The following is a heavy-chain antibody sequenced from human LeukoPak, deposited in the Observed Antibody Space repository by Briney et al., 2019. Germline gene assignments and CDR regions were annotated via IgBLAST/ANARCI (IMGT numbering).Heavy chain of an antibody. D-gene: IGHD3-22*01. CDR3: ARYYYDTSGYPHYFDY. J-gene: IGHJ4*02. Sequence: PSETLSLTCTVSGGSISPYYWSWIRQPPGKGLEWIGYIYYSGSTYYNPSPKSRVTISVDTSKNQFSLKLSSVTAADTAVYYCARYYYDTSGYPHYFDYWGQGTLVTVSS. V-gene: IGHV4-59*08. CDR1: GGSISPYY. CDR2: IYYSGST.